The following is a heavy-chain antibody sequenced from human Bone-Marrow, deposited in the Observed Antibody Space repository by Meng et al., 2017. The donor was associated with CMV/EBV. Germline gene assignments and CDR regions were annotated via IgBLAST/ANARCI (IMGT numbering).Heavy chain of an antibody. V-gene: IGHV4-34*01. CDR1: GGSFSGYY. Sequence: GSLRLSCAVYGGSFSGYYWSWIRQPPGKGLEWIGEINHSGSTNYNPSLKSRVTISVDTSKNQFSLKLSSVTAADTAVYYCARGSYAAAYNWFDPWGQRTLVTVSS. D-gene: IGHD6-13*01. J-gene: IGHJ5*02. CDR2: INHSGST. CDR3: ARGSYAAAYNWFDP.